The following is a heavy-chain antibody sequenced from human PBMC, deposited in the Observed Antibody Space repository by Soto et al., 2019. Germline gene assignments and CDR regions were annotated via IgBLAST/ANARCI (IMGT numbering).Heavy chain of an antibody. J-gene: IGHJ4*02. Sequence: LGESLKISCKGSGYSFTSYWISWVRQMPGKGLEWMGRIDPSDSYTNYSPSFQGHVTISADKSISTAYLQWSSLKASDTAMYYCARMVSARADYFDYWGQGTLVTVSS. CDR1: GYSFTSYW. CDR2: IDPSDSYT. V-gene: IGHV5-10-1*01. D-gene: IGHD2-8*01. CDR3: ARMVSARADYFDY.